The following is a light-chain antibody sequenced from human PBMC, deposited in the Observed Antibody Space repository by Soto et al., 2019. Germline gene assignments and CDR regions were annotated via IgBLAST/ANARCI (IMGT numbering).Light chain of an antibody. CDR3: QQRSNWPPALT. Sequence: EIVLTQSPATLSLSPGERATLSCRASQSVSSYLAWYQQKPGQARRLLIYAASNRATGIPARFSGSGSGTDFTLTISSLEPEDFAVYYCQQRSNWPPALTFGGGTKVEIK. V-gene: IGKV3-11*01. CDR2: AAS. CDR1: QSVSSY. J-gene: IGKJ4*01.